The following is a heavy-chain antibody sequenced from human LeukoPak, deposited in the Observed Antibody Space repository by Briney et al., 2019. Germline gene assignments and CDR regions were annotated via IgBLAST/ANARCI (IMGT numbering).Heavy chain of an antibody. CDR3: ARTAPGTSLGGYYYYMDV. Sequence: VKVSCKASGYTFNSYGISWVRQAPGQGVEWMGWISAYNGNTNYAQKVQGRVTMTTDTSTSTAHMELRSLRSDDTAVYYCARTAPGTSLGGYYYYMDVWGKGTTVTVS. V-gene: IGHV1-18*01. D-gene: IGHD1-14*01. CDR2: ISAYNGNT. CDR1: GYTFNSYG. J-gene: IGHJ6*03.